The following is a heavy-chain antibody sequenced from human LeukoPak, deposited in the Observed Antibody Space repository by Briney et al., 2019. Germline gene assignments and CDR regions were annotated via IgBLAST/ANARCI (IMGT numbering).Heavy chain of an antibody. Sequence: ASVKVSCKASGYTFTGYYMHWVRQAPGQGLEWMGRINPNSGGTNYAQKFQGRVTMTRDTSISTAYMELSRLRSDDTAVYYCARTSSSWYQTDYYYYYYMDVWGKGTTVTASS. CDR2: INPNSGGT. V-gene: IGHV1-2*06. D-gene: IGHD6-13*01. CDR3: ARTSSSWYQTDYYYYYYMDV. J-gene: IGHJ6*03. CDR1: GYTFTGYY.